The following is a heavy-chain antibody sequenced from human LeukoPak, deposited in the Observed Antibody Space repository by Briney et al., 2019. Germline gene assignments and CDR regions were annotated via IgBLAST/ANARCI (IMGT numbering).Heavy chain of an antibody. CDR2: IYYRGCT. CDR3: ARDLVGATLSNWFDP. J-gene: IGHJ5*02. Sequence: PSETLSLTCTVSGGSISSYYWSWIRHPPGKGLEWIGYIYYRGCTNYNPSLKSRVTISVDTSKNQFSLKLSSVTAADTAVYYCARDLVGATLSNWFDPWGQGTLVTVSS. CDR1: GGSISSYY. D-gene: IGHD1-26*01. V-gene: IGHV4-59*13.